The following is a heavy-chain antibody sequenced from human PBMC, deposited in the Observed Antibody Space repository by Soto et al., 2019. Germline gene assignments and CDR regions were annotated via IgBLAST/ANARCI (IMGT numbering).Heavy chain of an antibody. D-gene: IGHD3-22*01. J-gene: IGHJ4*02. CDR2: IKQDGSEK. CDR3: ARGYYYDSYTFDY. Sequence: PGGSLRLSCAVSGFTFSSYWMSWVRQAPGKGLEWVANIKQDGSEKYYVDSVKGRFTISRDNAKNSLYLQMNSLRAEDTAVYYCARGYYYDSYTFDYWGQGTLVTVSS. CDR1: GFTFSSYW. V-gene: IGHV3-7*03.